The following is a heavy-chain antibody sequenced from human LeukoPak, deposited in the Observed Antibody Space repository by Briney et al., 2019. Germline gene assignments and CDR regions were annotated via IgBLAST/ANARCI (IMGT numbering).Heavy chain of an antibody. D-gene: IGHD3-3*01. Sequence: GSLRLSCAASGFTFSSYEMNWVRQAPGKGLEWVSYISSSGSTIYYADSVKGRFTISRDNAKNSLYLQMNSLRAEDTAVYYCARERVVAYDYWGQGTLVTVSS. V-gene: IGHV3-48*03. CDR3: ARERVVAYDY. CDR1: GFTFSSYE. J-gene: IGHJ4*02. CDR2: ISSSGSTI.